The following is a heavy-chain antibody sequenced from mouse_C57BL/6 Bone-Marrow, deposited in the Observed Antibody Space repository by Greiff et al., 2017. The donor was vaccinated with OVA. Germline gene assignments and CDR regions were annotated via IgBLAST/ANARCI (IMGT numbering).Heavy chain of an antibody. D-gene: IGHD2-2*01. J-gene: IGHJ3*01. Sequence: EVMLVESGGGLVKPGGSLKLSCAASGFTFSSYAMSWVRQTPEKRLEWVATISDGGSYTYYPDNVKGRFTISRDNAKNNLYLQMSHLKSEDTAMYYCARNGYDSWFAYWGQGTLVTVSA. CDR3: ARNGYDSWFAY. V-gene: IGHV5-4*03. CDR1: GFTFSSYA. CDR2: ISDGGSYT.